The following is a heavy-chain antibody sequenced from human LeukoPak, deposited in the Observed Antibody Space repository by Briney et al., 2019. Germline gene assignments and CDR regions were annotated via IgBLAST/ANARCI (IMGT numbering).Heavy chain of an antibody. CDR2: ISYDGSNK. Sequence: PGGSLRLSCAASGFTVGNNHMNWVRQAPGKGLEWVAVISYDGSNKYYADSVKGRFTISRDNSKNTLYLQMNSLRAEDTAVYYCAKGRSSGWFPNGWYFDLWGRGTLVTVSS. CDR1: GFTVGNNH. D-gene: IGHD6-19*01. CDR3: AKGRSSGWFPNGWYFDL. V-gene: IGHV3-30*18. J-gene: IGHJ2*01.